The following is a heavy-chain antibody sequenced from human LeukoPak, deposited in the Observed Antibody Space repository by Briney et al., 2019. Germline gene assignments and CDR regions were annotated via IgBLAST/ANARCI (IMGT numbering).Heavy chain of an antibody. CDR1: GYTLTELS. D-gene: IGHD1-20*01. CDR3: ATASITGTTWIDYFDY. V-gene: IGHV1-24*01. Sequence: GASVKVSCKVSGYTLTELSMHWVRQAPGKGLEWMGGFDPEDGETIYAQKFQGRVTMTEDTSTDTAYMELSSLRSEDTAVYYCATASITGTTWIDYFDYWGQGTLVTVSS. CDR2: FDPEDGET. J-gene: IGHJ4*02.